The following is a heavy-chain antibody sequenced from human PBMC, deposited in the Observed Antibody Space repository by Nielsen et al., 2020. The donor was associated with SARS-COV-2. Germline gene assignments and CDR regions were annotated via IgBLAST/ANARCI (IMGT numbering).Heavy chain of an antibody. V-gene: IGHV3-11*04. CDR1: GFTFSDYY. CDR2: ISSSGSTI. CDR3: ARDGGSYYAGSAFDI. D-gene: IGHD1-26*01. J-gene: IGHJ3*02. Sequence: GGSLRLSCAASGFTFSDYYMSWIRQAPGKGLEWVSYISSSGSTIYYADSVKGRFTISRDNSKNTLYLQMNSLRAEDTAVYYCARDGGSYYAGSAFDIWGQGTMVTVSS.